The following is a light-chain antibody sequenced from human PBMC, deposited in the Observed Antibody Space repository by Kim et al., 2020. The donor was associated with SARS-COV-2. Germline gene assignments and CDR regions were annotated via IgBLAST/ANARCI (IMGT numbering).Light chain of an antibody. J-gene: IGLJ2*01. CDR2: KNN. V-gene: IGLV1-47*01. CDR3: VAWDDSPSGMV. CDR1: SSNIGSNY. Sequence: ELTQPPSASVTPGQRVTISCFGSSSNIGSNYVHWYQQFPGTTPKLLIYKNNQRPSGVPDRFSGSKSGTSASLTISGLRSDDEADYYCVAWDDSPSGMVFGGGTQLTVL.